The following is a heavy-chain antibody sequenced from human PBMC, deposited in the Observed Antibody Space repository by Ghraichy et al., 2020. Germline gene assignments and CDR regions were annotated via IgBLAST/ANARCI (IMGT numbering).Heavy chain of an antibody. CDR1: GFTFSSYS. D-gene: IGHD2-2*01. Sequence: GESLNIYCAASGFTFSSYSMNWVRQAPGKGLEWVLSISSSSSYIYHADSVKGRFTISRDNAKNSLYLQMNSLSAEDTAVYHCARDVACYCSCTSCFRYGMDVWGQGTTVTVSS. V-gene: IGHV3-21*01. CDR3: ARDVACYCSCTSCFRYGMDV. CDR2: ISSSSSYI. J-gene: IGHJ6*02.